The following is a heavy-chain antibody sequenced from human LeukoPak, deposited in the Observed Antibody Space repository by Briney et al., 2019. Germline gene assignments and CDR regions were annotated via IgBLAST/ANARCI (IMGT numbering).Heavy chain of an antibody. J-gene: IGHJ6*03. Sequence: KPSETLSLTCTVSGGSISSYYWSWIRQPQGKGLEWVGYIYYSGGTNYNPSLKSRVTISVDTSKNQFSLKQSSVTAADTAVYYCARGVGTYYDFWSGYQVYMVLWAKEPTVTVSS. CDR1: GGSISSYY. D-gene: IGHD3-3*01. CDR3: ARGVGTYYDFWSGYQVYMVL. CDR2: IYYSGGT. V-gene: IGHV4-59*01.